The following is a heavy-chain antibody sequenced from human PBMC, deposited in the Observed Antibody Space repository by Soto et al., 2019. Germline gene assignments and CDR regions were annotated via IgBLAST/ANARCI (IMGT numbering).Heavy chain of an antibody. CDR1: GFIFEDYD. CDR2: ISSNSGAI. V-gene: IGHV3-9*01. D-gene: IGHD3-3*02. Sequence: PGGSLRLSCVASGFIFEDYDMHWVRQVPGKGLEWVSSISSNSGAIKYADSVKGRFTLSRDNAKNSMYLEMNSLRVEDTAFYFCVKGTFSMSKVIFDYWGQGTLFTVSA. CDR3: VKGTFSMSKVIFDY. J-gene: IGHJ4*02.